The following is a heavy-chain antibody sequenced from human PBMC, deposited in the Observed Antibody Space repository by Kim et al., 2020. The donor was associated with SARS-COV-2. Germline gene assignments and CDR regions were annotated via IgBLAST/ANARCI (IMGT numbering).Heavy chain of an antibody. Sequence: ASVKVSCKTSGYTFTSYGISWVRQAPGQGLEWMGWISAYNGNTNYAQKLQGRVTMTTDTSTSTAYMELRSLRSDDTAVYYCARGDGGYFYDSSGYLGDYWGQGTLVTDSS. CDR2: ISAYNGNT. CDR1: GYTFTSYG. V-gene: IGHV1-18*01. D-gene: IGHD3-22*01. J-gene: IGHJ4*02. CDR3: ARGDGGYFYDSSGYLGDY.